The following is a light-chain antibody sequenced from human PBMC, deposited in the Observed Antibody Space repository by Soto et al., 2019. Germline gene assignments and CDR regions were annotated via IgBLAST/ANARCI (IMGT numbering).Light chain of an antibody. CDR2: STN. V-gene: IGLV8-61*01. CDR1: SGSVLTSYY. CDR3: ALYVGTGTVV. Sequence: QAVVSQEPSFSVSPGGTVTLTCGLTSGSVLTSYYPWYQQTPGQAPRTLIYSTNIRSSGVPDRFSGSILGNKAALTITGAQADDESDYYCALYVGTGTVVFGGGTKLTVL. J-gene: IGLJ2*01.